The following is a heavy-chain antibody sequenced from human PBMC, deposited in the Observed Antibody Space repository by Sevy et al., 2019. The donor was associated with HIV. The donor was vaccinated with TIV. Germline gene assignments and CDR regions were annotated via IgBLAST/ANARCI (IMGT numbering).Heavy chain of an antibody. CDR1: GYTFTSYG. J-gene: IGHJ6*02. CDR3: ARDAQVYSSSSGDYYYNGMHV. CDR2: ISAYNSKT. Sequence: ASVKVSCKASGYTFTSYGITWVRQAPGQGLEWMGWISAYNSKTNFAQKFQDKFTMTTDTSTSTAYLELRSLTSDDTAVYYCARDAQVYSSSSGDYYYNGMHVWGQGTTVTVSS. D-gene: IGHD6-6*01. V-gene: IGHV1-18*04.